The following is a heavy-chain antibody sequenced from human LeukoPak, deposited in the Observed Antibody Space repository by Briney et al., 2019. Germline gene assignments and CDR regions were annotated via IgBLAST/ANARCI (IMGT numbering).Heavy chain of an antibody. Sequence: GASVKVSCKASGYTFTSYAMHWVRQAPGQRLEWMGWINAGNGNTKYSQEFQGRVTITRDTSASTAYMELSSLRSEDMAVYYCARQPLAAAGTPFDYWGQGTLVTVSS. CDR1: GYTFTSYA. D-gene: IGHD6-13*01. J-gene: IGHJ4*02. V-gene: IGHV1-3*03. CDR2: INAGNGNT. CDR3: ARQPLAAAGTPFDY.